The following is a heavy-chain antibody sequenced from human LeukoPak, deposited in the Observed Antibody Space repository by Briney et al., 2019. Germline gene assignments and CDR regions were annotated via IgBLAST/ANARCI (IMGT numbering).Heavy chain of an antibody. CDR2: IIPIFGTA. CDR3: AGSYYKSYFDY. J-gene: IGHJ4*02. D-gene: IGHD3-10*01. CDR1: GDTFSSYA. Sequence: SVKVSCKASGDTFSSYAISWVRQAPGQGLEWVGGIIPIFGTANYAQKFQGRVTITADKSTSTAYMELSSLRSEDTAVYYCAGSYYKSYFDYWGQGTLVTVSS. V-gene: IGHV1-69*06.